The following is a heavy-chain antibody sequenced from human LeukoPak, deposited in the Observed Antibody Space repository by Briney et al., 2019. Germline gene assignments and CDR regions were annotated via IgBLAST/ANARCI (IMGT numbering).Heavy chain of an antibody. CDR2: VNLDGTKK. CDR1: GFYFSNYW. CDR3: ARDTADFQGLDI. D-gene: IGHD3-3*01. V-gene: IGHV3-7*01. J-gene: IGHJ3*02. Sequence: GGSLRLSCAVSGFYFSNYWMSWVRQAPGKGLEWLANVNLDGTKKYYVDSVNGRFTISRDNARNSLYLQMNNLRAEDTAVYYCARDTADFQGLDIWGQGTKVTVSS.